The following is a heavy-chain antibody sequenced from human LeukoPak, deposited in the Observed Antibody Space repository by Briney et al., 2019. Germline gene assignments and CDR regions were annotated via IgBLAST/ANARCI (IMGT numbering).Heavy chain of an antibody. CDR2: IYHSGST. J-gene: IGHJ4*02. CDR1: GCSISSSNW. V-gene: IGHV4-4*02. D-gene: IGHD6-13*01. Sequence: SETLSLTCAVSGCSISSSNWWCWVRQPPGKGLEWIGEIYHSGSTNYNPSLKSRVTISVDKSKNQFSLKLSSVTAADTAVYYCARAIAAAGYFDYWGQGTLVTVSS. CDR3: ARAIAAAGYFDY.